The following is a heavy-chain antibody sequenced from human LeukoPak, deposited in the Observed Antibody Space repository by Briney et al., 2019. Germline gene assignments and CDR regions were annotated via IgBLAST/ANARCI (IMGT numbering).Heavy chain of an antibody. V-gene: IGHV3-20*04. J-gene: IGHJ4*02. CDR1: GFTFDDYG. Sequence: GVLRLSCAASGFTFDDYGMSWVRQAPGKGLEWVSGINWNGGSTGYADSVKGRFTISRDNAKNSLYLQMNSLRAEDTALYYCARGGTAMDGVYFRYWGQGTLVTVSS. CDR2: INWNGGST. CDR3: ARGGTAMDGVYFRY. D-gene: IGHD5-18*01.